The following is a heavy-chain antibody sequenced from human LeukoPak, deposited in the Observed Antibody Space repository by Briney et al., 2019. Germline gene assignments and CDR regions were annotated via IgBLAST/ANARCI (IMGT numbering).Heavy chain of an antibody. Sequence: GGSLRLSCAASGLTVSSNYMNWVRQAPGKGLEWVSVTYSGGSTYYADSVKGRSTISRDNSKNTVDLQMNSLRAEDTAVYYCASGPGGSYDYWGQGTLVTVSS. J-gene: IGHJ4*02. CDR1: GLTVSSNY. V-gene: IGHV3-53*01. CDR3: ASGPGGSYDY. CDR2: TYSGGST. D-gene: IGHD1-26*01.